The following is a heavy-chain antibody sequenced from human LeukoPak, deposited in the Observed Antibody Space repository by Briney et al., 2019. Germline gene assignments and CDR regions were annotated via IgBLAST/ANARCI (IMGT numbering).Heavy chain of an antibody. J-gene: IGHJ3*02. Sequence: SETLSLTCAVYGGSFSGHYWSSIRQPPGKGLEWIGEFNLSERTNYRPSLKSQATISVDTSKNQFALKLNTVTAADTAVYYCARWEWVDVNRGSSRGFDIWGQGTMVTVSS. CDR2: FNLSERT. CDR1: GGSFSGHY. D-gene: IGHD3-3*01. CDR3: ARWEWVDVNRGSSRGFDI. V-gene: IGHV4-34*01.